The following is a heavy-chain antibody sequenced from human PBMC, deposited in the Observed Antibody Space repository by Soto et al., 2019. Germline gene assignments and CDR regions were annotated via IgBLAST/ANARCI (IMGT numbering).Heavy chain of an antibody. Sequence: QVQLVQSGAEVKKPGASVKVSCKASGYTFTSYGITWVRQAPGQGLEWMGWIRAYNGNTNYAQKLQGRVTMTTDTAMSTDYIELMRLGLTDTAVYYCMRGFFAVLLGASYYFDYWGHGTLFTVA. CDR3: MRGFFAVLLGASYYFDY. CDR1: GYTFTSYG. J-gene: IGHJ4*01. D-gene: IGHD2-8*01. V-gene: IGHV1-18*01. CDR2: IRAYNGNT.